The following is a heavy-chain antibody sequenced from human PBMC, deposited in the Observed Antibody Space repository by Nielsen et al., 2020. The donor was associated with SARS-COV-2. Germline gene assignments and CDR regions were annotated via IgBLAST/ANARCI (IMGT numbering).Heavy chain of an antibody. J-gene: IGHJ4*02. CDR1: GFTFDDHA. D-gene: IGHD3-22*01. Sequence: GGSLRLSCATSGFTFDDHAMHWVRQAPGKGLEWVSSIGWNGFTIGYADSVKGRFTISRDNARNSVYLQINSLRTEDTALYFCTRDMDSSNYYPNALEYWGQGTLVTVSS. CDR3: TRDMDSSNYYPNALEY. CDR2: IGWNGFTI. V-gene: IGHV3-9*01.